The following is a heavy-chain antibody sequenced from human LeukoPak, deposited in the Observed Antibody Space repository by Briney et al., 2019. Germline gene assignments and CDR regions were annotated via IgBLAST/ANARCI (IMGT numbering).Heavy chain of an antibody. Sequence: GGSLRLSCAASGFTFSSYAMSWVRQAPGKGLEWVSAISGSGGSTSYADSVKGRFTISRDNSKNTLYLQMNNLRAEDTAVYYCAKDCRTITIFGVALRRRAEYFQYWGQGTLVTVSS. CDR2: ISGSGGST. D-gene: IGHD3-3*01. CDR1: GFTFSSYA. CDR3: AKDCRTITIFGVALRRRAEYFQY. J-gene: IGHJ1*01. V-gene: IGHV3-23*01.